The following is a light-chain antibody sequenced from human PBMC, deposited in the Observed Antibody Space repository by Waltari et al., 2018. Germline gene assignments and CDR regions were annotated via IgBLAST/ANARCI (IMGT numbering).Light chain of an antibody. Sequence: LTQPPSASGTPGQRVTISCSGSTSNIGVNFVYWYQQFPGTAPKRLIYRNNQRPSGVPYRFSGSKSGTSASLAISGLRSEDEADYYCAAWDDTLSGPVFGGGTELTVL. J-gene: IGLJ3*02. V-gene: IGLV1-47*01. CDR1: TSNIGVNF. CDR3: AAWDDTLSGPV. CDR2: RNN.